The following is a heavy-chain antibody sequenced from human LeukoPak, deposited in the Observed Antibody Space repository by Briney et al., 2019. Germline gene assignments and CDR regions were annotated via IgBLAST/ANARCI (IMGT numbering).Heavy chain of an antibody. CDR3: ARDDYGGTNNFDQ. V-gene: IGHV3-48*03. CDR1: GFTFSNYE. D-gene: IGHD4-23*01. Sequence: GGSLRLSCTASGFTFSNYEMNWVRQAPGKGLEWISYISSTGSTIEYADSVKGRFTISRDDAESSLYLQMNSLRAEDTAIYYCARDDYGGTNNFDQWGQGTLVTVSS. CDR2: ISSTGSTI. J-gene: IGHJ4*02.